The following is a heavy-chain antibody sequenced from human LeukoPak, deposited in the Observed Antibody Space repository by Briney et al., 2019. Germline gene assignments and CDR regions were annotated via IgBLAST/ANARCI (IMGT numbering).Heavy chain of an antibody. V-gene: IGHV3-23*01. CDR3: AKVGLSGTYYYYYMDV. CDR2: ISGSGGST. Sequence: GGSLRLSCAASGFTFSSYGMSWVRQAPGKGLEWVSAISGSGGSTYYADSVKGRFTISRDNSKNTLYLQMNSLRAEDTAVYYCAKVGLSGTYYYYYMDVWGKGTTVTISS. D-gene: IGHD1-1*01. CDR1: GFTFSSYG. J-gene: IGHJ6*03.